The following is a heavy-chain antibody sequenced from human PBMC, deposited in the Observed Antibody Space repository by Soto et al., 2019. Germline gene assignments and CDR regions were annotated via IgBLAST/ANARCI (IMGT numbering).Heavy chain of an antibody. CDR3: ARHDALGGSGSYYFDY. CDR2: IYYSGST. CDR1: GGSISSSSYY. Sequence: QLQLQESGPGLVKPSETLSLTCTVSGGSISSSSYYWGWIRQPPGKGLEWIGSIYYSGSTYYNPSLKSRVTISVDTSKNQFSLKLSSVTAADTAVYYCARHDALGGSGSYYFDYWGQGTLDTVSS. V-gene: IGHV4-39*01. D-gene: IGHD3-10*01. J-gene: IGHJ4*02.